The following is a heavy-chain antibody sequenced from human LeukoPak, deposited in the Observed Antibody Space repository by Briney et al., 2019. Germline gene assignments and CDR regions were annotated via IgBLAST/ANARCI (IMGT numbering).Heavy chain of an antibody. CDR3: ARAPYSSTWYLEYIDF. CDR2: IYYSGTT. Sequence: SQCLSLTCTVSGGSMSSYYWTWIRQPPAKGLDWGGYIYYSGTTKYNPSLKSRVTISLNTSMNQFSLELSSVTAADTAVYYCARAPYSSTWYLEYIDFWGEGTLVTVSS. D-gene: IGHD6-13*01. V-gene: IGHV4-59*01. J-gene: IGHJ4*02. CDR1: GGSMSSYY.